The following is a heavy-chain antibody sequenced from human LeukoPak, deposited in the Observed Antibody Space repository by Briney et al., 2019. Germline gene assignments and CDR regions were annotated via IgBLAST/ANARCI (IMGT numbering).Heavy chain of an antibody. J-gene: IGHJ5*02. CDR1: GGTFSSYA. V-gene: IGHV1-69*01. Sequence: SVKVSCKASGGTFSSYAISWVRQAPGQGLEWMGGIIPIFGTANSAQKFQGRVTITADESTSTAYMGLSSLRSEDTAVYYCARDRETNMVVPEGWFDPWGQGTLVTVSS. D-gene: IGHD2-21*02. CDR2: IIPIFGTA. CDR3: ARDRETNMVVPEGWFDP.